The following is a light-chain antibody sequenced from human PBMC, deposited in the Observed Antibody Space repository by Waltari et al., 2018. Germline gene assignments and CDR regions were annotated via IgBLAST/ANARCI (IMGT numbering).Light chain of an antibody. V-gene: IGLV3-25*03. J-gene: IGLJ2*01. CDR2: QDT. CDR1: ALPKQY. CDR3: QSADSSGTYVV. Sequence: SYELTQPPSVSVSPGQTARITCSGDALPKQYACWYQQKPGQAPVLVIYQDTKWPSGIPERFSGSSSGTTVTLTISGVQAEDEADYYCQSADSSGTYVVFGGGTKLTVL.